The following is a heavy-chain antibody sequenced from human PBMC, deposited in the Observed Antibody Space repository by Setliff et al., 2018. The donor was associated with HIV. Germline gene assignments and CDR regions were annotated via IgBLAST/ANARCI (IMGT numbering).Heavy chain of an antibody. CDR1: GFTFSSYA. J-gene: IGHJ4*02. CDR3: ARDGLADGPDY. V-gene: IGHV3-30*04. CDR2: ISYDGSNK. Sequence: GGSLRLSCAASGFTFSSYAMHWVRQAPGKGLEWVAVISYDGSNKYYADSVKGRFTISRDNSKNTLYLQMNSLRAEDTAVYYCARDGLADGPDYWGQGTLVTVSS.